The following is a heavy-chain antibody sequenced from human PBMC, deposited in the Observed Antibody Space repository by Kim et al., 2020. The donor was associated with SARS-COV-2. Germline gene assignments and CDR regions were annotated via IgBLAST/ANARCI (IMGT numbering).Heavy chain of an antibody. J-gene: IGHJ4*02. CDR3: AGLAVVGWPTNDF. CDR2: IHYSGST. D-gene: IGHD5-12*01. V-gene: IGHV4-39*02. Sequence: SETLSLTCVVSGGSISSDSYYWGWIRQPPGKGMEWIGSIHYSGSTSYNPSLKSRVTISIDTSKKHFSLKVNSVTAADTAVYYCAGLAVVGWPTNDFWGQGTLITVSS. CDR1: GGSISSDSYY.